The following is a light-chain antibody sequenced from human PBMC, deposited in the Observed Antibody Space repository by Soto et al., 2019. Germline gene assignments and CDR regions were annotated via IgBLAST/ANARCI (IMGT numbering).Light chain of an antibody. CDR3: QQYGSSPRT. CDR1: QIVSSSY. CDR2: GAS. V-gene: IGKV3-20*01. Sequence: EIVLTQSPGTLSLSPGERATLSCRASQIVSSSYLAWFLQKPGQAPMLLIYGASSRATVIPDRFSGSVSGTDFTLTISRLEPEDFAVYYCQQYGSSPRTFGQGTKVDIK. J-gene: IGKJ1*01.